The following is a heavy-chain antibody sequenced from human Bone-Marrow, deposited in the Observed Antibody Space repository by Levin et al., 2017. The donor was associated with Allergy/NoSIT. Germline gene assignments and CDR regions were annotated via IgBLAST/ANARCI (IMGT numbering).Heavy chain of an antibody. CDR1: GYSFNNHW. J-gene: IGHJ4*02. V-gene: IGHV5-51*01. Sequence: PGESLKISCQASGYSFNNHWIGWVRQMPGKGLEWIGIIYPRDSDTKYGPSFGGQVTISADTSINTAYLQWSSLKDSDTALYFCARLGDIYGDFATHWGQGTLIVVSS. CDR2: IYPRDSDT. D-gene: IGHD2-21*02. CDR3: ARLGDIYGDFATH.